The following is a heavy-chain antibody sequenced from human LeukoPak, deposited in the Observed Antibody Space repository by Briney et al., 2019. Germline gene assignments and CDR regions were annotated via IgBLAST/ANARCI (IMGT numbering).Heavy chain of an antibody. CDR1: GGSTSSYY. CDR2: IYYSGST. V-gene: IGHV4-59*01. J-gene: IGHJ4*02. CDR3: ASGRSGDSFDY. Sequence: SETLSLTCTVSGGSTSSYYWSWIRQPPGKGLEWIGYIYYSGSTNYNPSLKSRVTISVDTSKNQFSLKLSSVTAADTAVYYCASGRSGDSFDYWGQGTLVTVSS. D-gene: IGHD2-8*02.